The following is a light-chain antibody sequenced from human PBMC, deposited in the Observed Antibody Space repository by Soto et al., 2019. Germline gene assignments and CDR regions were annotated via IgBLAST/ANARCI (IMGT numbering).Light chain of an antibody. J-gene: IGKJ1*01. V-gene: IGKV3-20*01. Sequence: EIVLTQSPGTLSLSPGERATLSCRASKSVSSGYLAWYQQKPGQAPRLLIYGASSRATGIPDRFSGSGSETDFTLTISRLEPEDFAVYYCQQYGSSSWTFGQGTKVEIK. CDR3: QQYGSSSWT. CDR2: GAS. CDR1: KSVSSGY.